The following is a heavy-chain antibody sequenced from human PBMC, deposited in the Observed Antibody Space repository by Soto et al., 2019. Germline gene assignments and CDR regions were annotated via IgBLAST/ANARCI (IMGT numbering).Heavy chain of an antibody. D-gene: IGHD2-8*01. CDR3: ARGLYASSPNWFDP. V-gene: IGHV1-3*01. CDR1: GYTFTNHA. Sequence: ASVKVSCKTSGYTFTNHAIHWVRQVPGQRLEWMGWVNAGNGNTKYSQKFEDRVTITRDTSASTGYMEMSSLRSEDTAVYYCARGLYASSPNWFDPWGQGTLVTVSS. J-gene: IGHJ5*02. CDR2: VNAGNGNT.